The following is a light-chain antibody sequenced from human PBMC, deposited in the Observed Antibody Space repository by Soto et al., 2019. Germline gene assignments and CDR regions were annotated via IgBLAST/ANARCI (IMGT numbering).Light chain of an antibody. J-gene: IGKJ5*01. CDR2: AAS. V-gene: IGKV1-5*01. Sequence: DIQMTQSPSALSASVGDIVTLSWRASQNIGTSLAWYQQKPGRAPKVLIYAASTLQSGVPSRFSGSGSGTDFTLTISCLQSEDFATYYCQQYYSYPPTFGGGTRLEIK. CDR1: QNIGTS. CDR3: QQYYSYPPT.